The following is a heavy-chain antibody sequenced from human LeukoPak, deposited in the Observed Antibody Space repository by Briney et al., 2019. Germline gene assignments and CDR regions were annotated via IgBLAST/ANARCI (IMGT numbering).Heavy chain of an antibody. CDR2: IYYSGNT. J-gene: IGHJ4*02. Sequence: SETLSLTCTVSGGSITNTRYFWAWIRQSPGKGLEWIASIYYSGNTYYNPSLRNRVTRSVDTSKNQFSLKLSSVTAADTAVYYCARDYQGGYGDKTVDYWGQGTLVTVSS. CDR3: ARDYQGGYGDKTVDY. V-gene: IGHV4-39*07. CDR1: GGSITNTRYF. D-gene: IGHD5-18*01.